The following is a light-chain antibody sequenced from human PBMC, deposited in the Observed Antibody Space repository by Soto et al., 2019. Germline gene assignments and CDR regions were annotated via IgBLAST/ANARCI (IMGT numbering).Light chain of an antibody. Sequence: IVMTQSPVTMSVSPGERATLSCRASQDIVSNVAWYQQRPGQAPRLLIYGASTRATDIPARFSGSGSGTEFTLTITGLHSADSAVYYCQHRSNWPPVTFGGGTKVEIK. J-gene: IGKJ4*01. CDR3: QHRSNWPPVT. CDR1: QDIVSN. CDR2: GAS. V-gene: IGKV3-15*01.